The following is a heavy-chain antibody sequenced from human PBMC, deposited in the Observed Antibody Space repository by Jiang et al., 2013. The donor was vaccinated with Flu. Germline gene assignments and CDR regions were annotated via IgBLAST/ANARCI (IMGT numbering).Heavy chain of an antibody. CDR2: IHYSGST. V-gene: IGHV4-59*01. CDR1: GGSISTYY. Sequence: GPGLVKPSETLSLTCTVSGGSISTYYWTWIRQPPGKGLEWIGYIHYSGSTSYNPSLKSRVTISVDTSKKQFSLKLRSVTAADTAVYYCARDGVAGPGGGWENWFDPWGQGTLVTVSS. CDR3: ARDGVAGPGGGWENWFDP. J-gene: IGHJ5*02. D-gene: IGHD6-13*01.